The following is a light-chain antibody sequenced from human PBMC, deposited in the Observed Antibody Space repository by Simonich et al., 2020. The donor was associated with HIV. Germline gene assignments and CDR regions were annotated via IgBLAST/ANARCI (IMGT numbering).Light chain of an antibody. CDR2: GNS. Sequence: QSVLTQPPSVSGAPGQRVTISCTGSSSNIGAGYDVHWYQQLPGTAPKPLIYGNSNRPSGVPDRFSGSKSATSASLAISGLQSEVEADYYCAAWDDSLNGPVFGGGTKLTVL. CDR3: AAWDDSLNGPV. CDR1: SSNIGAGYD. V-gene: IGLV1-40*01. J-gene: IGLJ3*02.